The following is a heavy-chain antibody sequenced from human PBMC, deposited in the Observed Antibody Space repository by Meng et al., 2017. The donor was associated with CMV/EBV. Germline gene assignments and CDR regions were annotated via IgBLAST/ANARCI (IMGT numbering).Heavy chain of an antibody. CDR3: ARPSPIVVVPAGGGWFDP. CDR2: IYYSGST. CDR1: GGSISSSSYY. V-gene: IGHV4-39*01. Sequence: SETLSLTCTVSGGSISSSSYYWGWIRQPPGKGLEWIGSIYYSGSTYYNPSLKSRVTISVDTSKHQFSLKLSSVTAADTAVYYCARPSPIVVVPAGGGWFDPWGQGTLVTVSS. J-gene: IGHJ5*02. D-gene: IGHD2-2*01.